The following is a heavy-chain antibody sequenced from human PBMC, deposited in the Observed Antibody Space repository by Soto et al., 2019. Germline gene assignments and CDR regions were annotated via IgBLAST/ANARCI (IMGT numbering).Heavy chain of an antibody. V-gene: IGHV1-18*01. CDR2: ISAHNGNT. CDR1: GYTFTSYG. CDR3: ARGMYGDY. Sequence: QVHLVQSGAEVKKPGASVKVSCKASGYTFTSYGITWVRQAPGQGLEWMGWISAHNGNTDYAQKLQGRVIVTRDTSTSTAYMELVSLISDDTAVYYCARGMYGDYWGQGALVTVSS. J-gene: IGHJ4*02. D-gene: IGHD2-8*01.